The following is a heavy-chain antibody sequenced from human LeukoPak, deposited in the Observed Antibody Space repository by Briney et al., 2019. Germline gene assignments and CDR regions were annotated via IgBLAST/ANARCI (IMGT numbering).Heavy chain of an antibody. J-gene: IGHJ4*02. D-gene: IGHD4-17*01. Sequence: DPGGSLRLSCAASGFTFSNYNMNWVRQAPGKGLEWVSHITSSSTIYYADSVKGRFTISRDNAKNSLYLQMNSLRDEDTAVYYCARDPDYGDYALDYWGQGTLVTVSS. CDR2: ITSSSTI. CDR1: GFTFSNYN. V-gene: IGHV3-48*02. CDR3: ARDPDYGDYALDY.